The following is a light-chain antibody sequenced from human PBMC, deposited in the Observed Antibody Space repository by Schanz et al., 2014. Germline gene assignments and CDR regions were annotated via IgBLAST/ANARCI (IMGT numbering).Light chain of an antibody. Sequence: EIVLTQSPGTLSLSPGERATLSCRASQSVSSSFLAWYQQKPGQAPRLLIYGASSRAGGIPDRFSGSGSGTDFTLTISSLEPEDFAVYYCQQRSNWPPLTFGGGTKVEIK. V-gene: IGKV3D-20*02. CDR3: QQRSNWPPLT. CDR1: QSVSSSF. CDR2: GAS. J-gene: IGKJ4*01.